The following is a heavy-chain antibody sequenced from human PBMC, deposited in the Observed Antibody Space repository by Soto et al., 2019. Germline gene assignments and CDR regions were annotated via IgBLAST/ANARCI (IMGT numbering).Heavy chain of an antibody. V-gene: IGHV4-61*08. CDR1: GDSISSGDYY. Sequence: PXXTLSLPYTVSGDSISSGDYYWSFIRQPPGKGLEWIGYIYYSGSTNYNPSLKSRVTISVDTSKNQFSLKLSSVTAADTAVYYCARHSPSGYTVNFDYWGQGTLVTVSS. CDR2: IYYSGST. D-gene: IGHD5-12*01. CDR3: ARHSPSGYTVNFDY. J-gene: IGHJ4*02.